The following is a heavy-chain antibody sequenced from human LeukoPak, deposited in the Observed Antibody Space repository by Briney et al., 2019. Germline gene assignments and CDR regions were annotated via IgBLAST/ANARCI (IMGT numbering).Heavy chain of an antibody. D-gene: IGHD6-19*01. CDR2: INTDGSTT. CDR1: GFTFSNYW. J-gene: IGHJ1*01. Sequence: GGSLRLSCAASGFTFSNYWIHWVRQAPGKGLVWVSRINTDGSTTTYADSVKGRFSISRDNAKNTLYLQMNSLRAEDTAVYYCAKPNKQWLVEYFQHWGQGTLVTVSS. V-gene: IGHV3-74*01. CDR3: AKPNKQWLVEYFQH.